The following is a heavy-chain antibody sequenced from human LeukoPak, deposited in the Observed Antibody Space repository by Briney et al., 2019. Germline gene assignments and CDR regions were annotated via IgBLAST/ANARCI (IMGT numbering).Heavy chain of an antibody. CDR3: ARVGVIGSPYYYYMDV. J-gene: IGHJ6*03. CDR1: GYTFTSYD. V-gene: IGHV1-8*03. CDR2: MNPNSGNT. D-gene: IGHD3-22*01. Sequence: GASVKVSCKASGYTFTSYDINWVRQATGQGLEWMGCMNPNSGNTGYAQKFQGRVTITRNTSISTAYMELSSLRSEDTAVYYCARVGVIGSPYYYYMDVWGKGTTVTVSS.